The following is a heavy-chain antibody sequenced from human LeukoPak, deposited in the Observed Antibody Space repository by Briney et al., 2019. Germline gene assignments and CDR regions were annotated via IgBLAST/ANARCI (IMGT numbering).Heavy chain of an antibody. J-gene: IGHJ4*02. V-gene: IGHV3-30*02. CDR1: GFTSSSYG. Sequence: GGSLRLSCAASGFTSSSYGMHWVRHAPGKGLEWVAFILYDGSNKYYADSVKGRFTISRDNSKNTLYLQMNSLRAEDTAVYYCAKEKGPYYDSSGYDYWGQGTLVTVSS. D-gene: IGHD3-22*01. CDR3: AKEKGPYYDSSGYDY. CDR2: ILYDGSNK.